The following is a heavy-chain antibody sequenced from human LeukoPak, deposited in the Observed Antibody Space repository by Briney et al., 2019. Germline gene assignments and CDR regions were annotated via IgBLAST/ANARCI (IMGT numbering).Heavy chain of an antibody. CDR3: AKSITMTI. J-gene: IGHJ4*02. CDR2: ISYDGSNK. CDR1: GFTFSSYG. V-gene: IGHV3-30*18. Sequence: GGSLRLSCAASGFTFSSYGMHWVRQAPGKGLEWVAVISYDGSNKYYADSVKGRFTISRDNSKNTLYLQMNSLRAEDTAVYYCAKSITMTIWGQGTLVTVSS. D-gene: IGHD3-22*01.